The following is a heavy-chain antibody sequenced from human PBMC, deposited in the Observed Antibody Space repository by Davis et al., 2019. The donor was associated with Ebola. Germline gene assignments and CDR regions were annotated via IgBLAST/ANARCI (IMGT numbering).Heavy chain of an antibody. CDR2: ISGDGGST. Sequence: HTGGSLRLSCSASGFTFSDYWMHWVRQGPGEGLVWVSRISGDGGSTNYADSVKGRFTMSRDNAKNTLYLQMNSLRAEDTALYYCARAGLGGGYNYWGQGTLVTVSS. D-gene: IGHD5-12*01. J-gene: IGHJ4*02. CDR3: ARAGLGGGYNY. CDR1: GFTFSDYW. V-gene: IGHV3-74*01.